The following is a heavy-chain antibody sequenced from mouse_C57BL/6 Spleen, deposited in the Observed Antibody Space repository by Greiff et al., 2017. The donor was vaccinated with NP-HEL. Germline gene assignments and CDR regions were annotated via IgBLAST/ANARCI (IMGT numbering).Heavy chain of an antibody. V-gene: IGHV3-6*01. CDR3: ARQKGELSHFDY. D-gene: IGHD3-2*02. CDR2: ISYDGSN. Sequence: EVQLQQSGPGLVKPSQSLSLTCSVTGYSITSGYYWTWIRKFPGNKLEWMGYISYDGSNKYNPSLKNRISITRDTTKNQFFLKLNSVTTEYTATYYCARQKGELSHFDYWGQGTTLTVSS. CDR1: GYSITSGYY. J-gene: IGHJ2*01.